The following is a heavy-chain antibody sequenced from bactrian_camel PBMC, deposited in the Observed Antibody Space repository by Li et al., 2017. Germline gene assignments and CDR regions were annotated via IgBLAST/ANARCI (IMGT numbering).Heavy chain of an antibody. D-gene: IGHD5*01. J-gene: IGHJ7*01. CDR2: LSSGGDSA. Sequence: VQLVESGGDLVQPGGSLRLSCIASGFTFSNYGMSWVRQAPGKGLEWVSRLSSGGDSAYYADSVKGRFTISRDNAKNTLYLQLNSLKTEDTAMYYCAKTAGGTWYMDYWGKGTQVTVS. V-gene: IGHV3S40*01. CDR1: GFTFSNYG.